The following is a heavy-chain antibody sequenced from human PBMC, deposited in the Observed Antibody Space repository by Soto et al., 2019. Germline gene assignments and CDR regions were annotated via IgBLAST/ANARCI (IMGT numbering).Heavy chain of an antibody. V-gene: IGHV3-33*01. J-gene: IGHJ6*02. CDR3: NRATFDV. Sequence: PGGSLRLSCAVSGFSFSTYAMHWVRQAPGKGLEWLAIIWFDGVKEYYAESVRGRFTISIDNSKNTVFLQMDNVGAEDSDLYYCNRATFDVWGQGTTVTVYS. CDR1: GFSFSTYA. CDR2: IWFDGVKE.